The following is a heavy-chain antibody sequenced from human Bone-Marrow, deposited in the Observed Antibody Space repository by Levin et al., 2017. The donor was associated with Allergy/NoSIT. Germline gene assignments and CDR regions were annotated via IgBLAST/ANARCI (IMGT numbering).Heavy chain of an antibody. D-gene: IGHD5-18*01. CDR2: IYHSGSS. CDR1: GYSISSGYY. Sequence: PSETLSLTCTVSGYSISSGYYWGWIRQPPGKGLEWIGNIYHSGSSYYDPSPKSRVAISVDASKNQFSLKLTSVTAADTAVYYCARLQRGYSSEIDYWGQGTLVTVSS. J-gene: IGHJ4*02. CDR3: ARLQRGYSSEIDY. V-gene: IGHV4-38-2*02.